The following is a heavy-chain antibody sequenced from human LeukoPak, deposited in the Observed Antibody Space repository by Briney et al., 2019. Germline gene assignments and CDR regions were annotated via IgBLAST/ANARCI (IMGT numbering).Heavy chain of an antibody. Sequence: ASVTLSCTCTGSSGSINSYYWGWLPQAAGSGLECIVRTYTTGTTNYNPSLKSRLTMSVDTSKRQFALNLRSVPAADTAIYYCARQGYTASHYFLDYWSQGTLVTVSS. CDR1: SGSINSYY. CDR2: TYTTGTT. V-gene: IGHV4-4*07. CDR3: ARQGYTASHYFLDY. J-gene: IGHJ4*02. D-gene: IGHD3-16*02.